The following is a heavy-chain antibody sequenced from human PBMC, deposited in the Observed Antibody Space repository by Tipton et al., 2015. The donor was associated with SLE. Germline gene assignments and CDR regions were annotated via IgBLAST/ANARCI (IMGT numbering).Heavy chain of an antibody. J-gene: IGHJ4*02. Sequence: QVQLVQSGAEVKKPGASVTVSCKTSGYTFTGFFIHWVRQTPGQGLEWMGRIDPYSGATNYAQRFQGRVTVTRDTSISTAYMDLSSLGPDDTAVYYCSIVGPHCASSTCYLYWGQGTLVSVSS. CDR3: SIVGPHCASSTCYLY. V-gene: IGHV1-2*06. CDR1: GYTFTGFF. D-gene: IGHD2-2*01. CDR2: IDPYSGAT.